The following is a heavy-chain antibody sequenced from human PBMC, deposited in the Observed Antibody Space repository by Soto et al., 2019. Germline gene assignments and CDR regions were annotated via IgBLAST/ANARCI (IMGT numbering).Heavy chain of an antibody. Sequence: ASVKVSFKASGGTFRNYGIGWVRQAPGQGLEWMGGIIPVFGTTNYAQKFQGRVTITADESTSTAYIEVSSLRSEDTAMFYCGRYCSGGSCHTLDYYGMDVWGQGTTVTVS. V-gene: IGHV1-69*13. J-gene: IGHJ6*02. CDR2: IIPVFGTT. CDR1: GGTFRNYG. D-gene: IGHD2-15*01. CDR3: GRYCSGGSCHTLDYYGMDV.